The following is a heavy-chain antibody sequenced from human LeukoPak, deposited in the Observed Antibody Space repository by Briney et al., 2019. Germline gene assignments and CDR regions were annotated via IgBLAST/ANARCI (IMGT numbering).Heavy chain of an antibody. V-gene: IGHV3-7*01. CDR2: IKQDGSEK. J-gene: IGHJ6*02. Sequence: GGSLRLPCAASGFTFSSYWMTWVRQAPGKGLEWVANIKQDGSEKYYVDSVKGRFTISRDNAKNSLYLQMNSLSAEDTAVYYCARDRGYSYGFSYYYGMDVWGQGTTVTVSS. CDR1: GFTFSSYW. CDR3: ARDRGYSYGFSYYYGMDV. D-gene: IGHD5-18*01.